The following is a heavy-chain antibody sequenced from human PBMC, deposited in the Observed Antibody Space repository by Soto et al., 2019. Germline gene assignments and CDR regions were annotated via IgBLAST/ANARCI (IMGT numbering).Heavy chain of an antibody. CDR3: TRDLTRVPTTQPRLENYGMDV. CDR2: ISPYNGHR. D-gene: IGHD1-7*01. Sequence: QVQLVQSAAEVKKPGASVKVSCKASGYSFTSYGVSWVRRAPGQGLEWMGWISPYNGHRHFVQSFQGRVTMTTDTSTKAAHMELRNLRSDDTTQYYCTRDLTRVPTTQPRLENYGMDVWGQATTYIVAS. V-gene: IGHV1-18*01. CDR1: GYSFTSYG. J-gene: IGHJ6*02.